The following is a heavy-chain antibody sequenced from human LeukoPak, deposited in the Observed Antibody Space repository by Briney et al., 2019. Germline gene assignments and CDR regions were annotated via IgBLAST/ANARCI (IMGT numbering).Heavy chain of an antibody. CDR3: ARRYYYDSSGTDY. V-gene: IGHV1-8*01. CDR2: MNPNSGNT. CDR1: EYTFTSYD. J-gene: IGHJ4*02. Sequence: GASVKVSCKASEYTFTSYDINWVRQATGQGLEWMGWMNPNSGNTGYAQKFQGRVTMTRNTSISTAYIELSSLRSEDTAVYYCARRYYYDSSGTDYWGQGTLVTASS. D-gene: IGHD3-22*01.